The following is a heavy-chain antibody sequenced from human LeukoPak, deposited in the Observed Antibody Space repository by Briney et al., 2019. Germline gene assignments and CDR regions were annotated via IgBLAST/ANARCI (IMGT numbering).Heavy chain of an antibody. J-gene: IGHJ5*02. V-gene: IGHV3-7*05. CDR3: AFSTNWSYWFDP. CDR1: GLTFSKAW. CDR2: RRGDVGLK. Sequence: PGGSLRLSCVASGLTFSKAWMSWLRQAPGKGLEGVANRRGDVGLKQYVDSVKGRFPIARDNAKNSLYLQMNSLRVADTAVYYCAFSTNWSYWFDPWGQGTQVTVSS. D-gene: IGHD3-3*02.